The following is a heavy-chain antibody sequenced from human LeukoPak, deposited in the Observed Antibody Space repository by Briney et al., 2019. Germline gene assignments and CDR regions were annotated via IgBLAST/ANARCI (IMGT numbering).Heavy chain of an antibody. J-gene: IGHJ4*02. CDR3: AAVRGVMGY. Sequence: GGSLRLSCAASGFTFSDHHMDWVRQAPGKGLEWVGRIRDKADSYTTEYAASVKGRFTISRDDSKNSLSLQMNSLKTEDTAVYYCAAVRGVMGYWGQGTLVTVSS. CDR1: GFTFSDHH. CDR2: IRDKADSYTT. D-gene: IGHD3-10*02. V-gene: IGHV3-72*01.